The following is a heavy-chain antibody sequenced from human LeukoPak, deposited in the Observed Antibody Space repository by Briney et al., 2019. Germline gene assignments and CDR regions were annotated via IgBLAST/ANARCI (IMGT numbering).Heavy chain of an antibody. J-gene: IGHJ6*03. D-gene: IGHD1-14*01. Sequence: SVKVSCKASGGTFSSYAISWVRQAPGQGPEWMGGIIPIFGTANYAQKFQGRVTITTDESTSTAYMELSSLRSEDTAVYYCAKNRDSHYYMDVWGKGTTVTVSS. V-gene: IGHV1-69*05. CDR3: AKNRDSHYYMDV. CDR2: IIPIFGTA. CDR1: GGTFSSYA.